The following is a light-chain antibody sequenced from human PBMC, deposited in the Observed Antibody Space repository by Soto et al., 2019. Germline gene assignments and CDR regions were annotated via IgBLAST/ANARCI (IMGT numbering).Light chain of an antibody. J-gene: IGLJ3*02. CDR1: SSDIGGYNL. V-gene: IGLV2-14*01. Sequence: QSALTQPASVSGSPGQSITISCTGTSSDIGGYNLVSWYQQHPGEAPKLIIYQVTNRPSGVSNRFSGSKSGNTASLTVSGLQAEDEADYYCSSYIPSNGDWVFGGGTKLTVL. CDR2: QVT. CDR3: SSYIPSNGDWV.